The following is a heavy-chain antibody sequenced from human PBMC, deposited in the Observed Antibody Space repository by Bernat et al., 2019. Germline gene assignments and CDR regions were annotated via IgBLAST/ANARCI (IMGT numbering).Heavy chain of an antibody. Sequence: EVQLLESGGGLVQPGGSLRLSCAASGFTFSSYAMSWVRQAPGKGLEWVSAISGSGGSTYYADSVKGRFTISRDNSKNTLYLQMNSLRAEDTAVYDWARGGGGWEDYWGQGTLVTVSS. CDR1: GFTFSSYA. V-gene: IGHV3-23*01. CDR2: ISGSGGST. CDR3: ARGGGGWEDY. J-gene: IGHJ4*02. D-gene: IGHD1-26*01.